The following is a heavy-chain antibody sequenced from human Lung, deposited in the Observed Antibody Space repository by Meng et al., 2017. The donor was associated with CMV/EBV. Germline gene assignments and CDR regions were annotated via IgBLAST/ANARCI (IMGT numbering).Heavy chain of an antibody. CDR2: IIPIFGTA. J-gene: IGHJ6*02. Sequence: SVXVSXXASGGTFSSYAISWVRQAPGQGLEWMGGIIPIFGTANYAQKFQGRVTITTDESTSTAYMELSSLRSEDTAVYYCATLPEGAIFGDYGMDVWGQRXTVTVSS. V-gene: IGHV1-69*05. CDR1: GGTFSSYA. D-gene: IGHD3-3*01. CDR3: ATLPEGAIFGDYGMDV.